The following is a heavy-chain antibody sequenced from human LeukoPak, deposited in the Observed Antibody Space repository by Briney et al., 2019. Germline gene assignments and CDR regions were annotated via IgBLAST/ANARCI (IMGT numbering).Heavy chain of an antibody. CDR2: MNPNSGKT. Sequence: ASVKVSCKASGHTFTSYDIIWGPQATGQRLEWMGWMNPNSGKTGYAQKFQGRVNMTRNTSISTAYMELSSLRSEDTAVYYCARGRGDYYDPGFDYWGQGTLVTVSS. CDR3: ARGRGDYYDPGFDY. V-gene: IGHV1-8*01. D-gene: IGHD3-22*01. J-gene: IGHJ4*02. CDR1: GHTFTSYD.